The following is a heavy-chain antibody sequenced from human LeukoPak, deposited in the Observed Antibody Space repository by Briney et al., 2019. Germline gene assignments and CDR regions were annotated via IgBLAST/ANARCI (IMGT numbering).Heavy chain of an antibody. V-gene: IGHV3-23*01. CDR1: GFTFSSHA. CDR3: AKPYSTSVQRYFDY. D-gene: IGHD2-2*01. J-gene: IGHJ4*02. Sequence: GGSLRRSCAASGFTFSSHAMSWVRQAPGKGLEWVSAISVSGDNTYYADSVKGRFTISRDNSKNTLYLQMNSLRAEDTAVYYCAKPYSTSVQRYFDYWGQGTLVTVSS. CDR2: ISVSGDNT.